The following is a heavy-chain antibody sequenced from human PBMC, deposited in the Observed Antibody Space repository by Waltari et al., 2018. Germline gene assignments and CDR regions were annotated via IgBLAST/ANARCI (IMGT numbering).Heavy chain of an antibody. CDR1: GFTFSSYA. Sequence: EVQLLESGGGLVQPGGSLRLSCAASGFTFSSYAMSWVRQAPGKGLEGVSASSGSGGSTYYADSVKGRFTISRDNSKNTLYLQMNSLRAEDTAVYYCAKDYYDSPYYFDYWGQGTLVTVSS. J-gene: IGHJ4*02. V-gene: IGHV3-23*01. CDR3: AKDYYDSPYYFDY. CDR2: SSGSGGST. D-gene: IGHD3-22*01.